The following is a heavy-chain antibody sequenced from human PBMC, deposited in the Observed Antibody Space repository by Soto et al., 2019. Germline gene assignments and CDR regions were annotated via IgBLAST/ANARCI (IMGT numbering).Heavy chain of an antibody. CDR1: GGSISSSSYY. CDR3: ARHPMNTMVRGVHTPQNWFDP. Sequence: QLQLQESGPGLVKPSETLSLTCTVSGGSISSSSYYWGWIRQPPGKGLEWIGSIYYSGSTYYNPSLKSRVTISVDTSKNQFSLKLSSVTAADTAVYYCARHPMNTMVRGVHTPQNWFDPWGQGTLVTVSS. D-gene: IGHD3-10*01. CDR2: IYYSGST. J-gene: IGHJ5*02. V-gene: IGHV4-39*01.